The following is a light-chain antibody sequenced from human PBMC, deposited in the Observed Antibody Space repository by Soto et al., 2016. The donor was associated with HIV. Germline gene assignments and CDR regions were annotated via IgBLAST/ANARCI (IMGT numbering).Light chain of an antibody. Sequence: SSELTQDPAVSVALGQTVRITCQGDSLREYYASWYQQKPGQAPVLVIHGKNNRPSGVPDRFPGSTSGDTSSLTITGAQAEDEADYYCNSRDSRVFGGGTKLTVL. J-gene: IGLJ2*01. V-gene: IGLV3-19*01. CDR3: NSRDSRV. CDR2: GKN. CDR1: SLREYY.